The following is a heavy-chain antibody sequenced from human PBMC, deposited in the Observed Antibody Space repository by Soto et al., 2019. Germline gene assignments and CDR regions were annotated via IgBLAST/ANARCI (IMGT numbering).Heavy chain of an antibody. CDR1: GGTFSSYA. CDR3: ARTAVAGTSTYYYYGMDV. D-gene: IGHD6-19*01. CDR2: IIPIFGTA. J-gene: IGHJ6*02. Sequence: QVQLVQSGAEVKKPGSSVKVSCKASGGTFSSYAISWVRQAPGQGLEWMGGIIPIFGTANYAQKFQGRVTITADESTSTAYMELSSLRSEDTAVYYCARTAVAGTSTYYYYGMDVWGQGTTVTVSS. V-gene: IGHV1-69*01.